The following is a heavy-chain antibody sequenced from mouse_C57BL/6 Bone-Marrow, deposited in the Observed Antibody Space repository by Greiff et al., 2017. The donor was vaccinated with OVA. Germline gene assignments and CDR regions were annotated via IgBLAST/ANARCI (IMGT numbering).Heavy chain of an antibody. CDR1: GYAFSSYW. V-gene: IGHV1-80*01. D-gene: IGHD1-1*01. CDR2: LYPGDGDT. J-gene: IGHJ4*01. Sequence: VQLQESGAELVKPGASVKISCKASGYAFSSYWMNWVKQRPGKGLEWIGQLYPGDGDTNYNGKFKGKATLTADKSSSTAYMQLSSLTSEDSAVYFCAHYYYGSSYDAMDYWGQGTSVTVSS. CDR3: AHYYYGSSYDAMDY.